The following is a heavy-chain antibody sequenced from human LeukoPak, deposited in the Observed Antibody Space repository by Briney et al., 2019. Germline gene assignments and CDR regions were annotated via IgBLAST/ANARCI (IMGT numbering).Heavy chain of an antibody. J-gene: IGHJ4*02. Sequence: PGGSLRLSCAASGFTFSSYAMSWVRQAPGKGLEWVSAVSDSGSSTYYADSVKGRFTISRDNSMNTQYLQMNSLRAEDTAVFYCATFGSGSRRKNSFDYWGQGTLVIVSS. D-gene: IGHD3-10*01. CDR3: ATFGSGSRRKNSFDY. CDR1: GFTFSSYA. V-gene: IGHV3-23*01. CDR2: VSDSGSST.